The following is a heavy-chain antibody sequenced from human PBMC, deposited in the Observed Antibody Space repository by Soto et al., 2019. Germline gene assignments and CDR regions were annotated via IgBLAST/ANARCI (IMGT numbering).Heavy chain of an antibody. D-gene: IGHD3-10*01. V-gene: IGHV1-8*01. Sequence: QVQLVQSGAEVKMPGASVKVSCKASGYTFTSHDINWVRQATGQGLEWMGWMKPNSGNTGYGQKFQGRVTMTRNTSRSTAYMELSSLKSDDTAVYYCARGRYAIRGAFIIGELDHWGQGSLVIVSS. CDR3: ARGRYAIRGAFIIGELDH. J-gene: IGHJ5*02. CDR2: MKPNSGNT. CDR1: GYTFTSHD.